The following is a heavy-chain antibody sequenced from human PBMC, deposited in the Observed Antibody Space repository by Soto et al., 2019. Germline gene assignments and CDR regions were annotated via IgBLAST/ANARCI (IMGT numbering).Heavy chain of an antibody. CDR2: ISYDGRNE. CDR1: GFTFSDYA. J-gene: IGHJ6*02. Sequence: QVQLVESGGGVVQPGRYLRLSCAASGFTFSDYAMHWVRQAPGKGLEWVAAISYDGRNEYYTDSVKGRFAISRDDSKKTLQLQMNSLRTEDTAVYYCARKPTGMDVWGQGTTVIVSS. CDR3: ARKPTGMDV. V-gene: IGHV3-30*09.